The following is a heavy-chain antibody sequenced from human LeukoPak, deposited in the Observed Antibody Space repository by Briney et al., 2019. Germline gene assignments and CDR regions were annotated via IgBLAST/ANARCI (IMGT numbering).Heavy chain of an antibody. D-gene: IGHD2-2*01. Sequence: PGGSLRLSCAASGFTVSSNYMSWVRQAPGKGLEWVSVVYSGGSTYYADSVKGRLTISRQNSKNTVDLQMNSLRPEDTAVYYCARDGRYCIITSCYGYYGMDVWGQGTTVTVSS. V-gene: IGHV3-53*04. CDR1: GFTVSSNY. J-gene: IGHJ6*02. CDR3: ARDGRYCIITSCYGYYGMDV. CDR2: VYSGGST.